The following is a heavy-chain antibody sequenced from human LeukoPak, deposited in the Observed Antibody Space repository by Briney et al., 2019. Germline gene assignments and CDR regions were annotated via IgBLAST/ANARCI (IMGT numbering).Heavy chain of an antibody. CDR2: ISTDGSTT. V-gene: IGHV3-74*01. Sequence: GRSLRLSCAVSGFTFSSYWMYWVRQAPGKGLVWVSRISTDGSTTTYADSVEGRFTISRDNAKNTLYLQMSCLRAEDTAVYYCARVGVGMYHFDHWGQGTLVTVSS. J-gene: IGHJ4*02. D-gene: IGHD2-2*01. CDR3: ARVGVGMYHFDH. CDR1: GFTFSSYW.